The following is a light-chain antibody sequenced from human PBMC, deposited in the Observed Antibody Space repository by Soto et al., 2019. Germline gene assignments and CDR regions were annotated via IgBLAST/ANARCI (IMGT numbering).Light chain of an antibody. CDR2: GNS. CDR1: SSNIGAGYD. V-gene: IGLV1-40*01. J-gene: IGLJ3*02. CDR3: QSYDSSLSAL. Sequence: QSVLTQPPSVSGAPGQRVTISCTGSSSNIGAGYDVHWYQQLPGTAPKLLIYGNSNRPSGVPDRFSGSKSGTSASLAITGLQAEDEADYSCQSYDSSLSALFGGGTKLTFL.